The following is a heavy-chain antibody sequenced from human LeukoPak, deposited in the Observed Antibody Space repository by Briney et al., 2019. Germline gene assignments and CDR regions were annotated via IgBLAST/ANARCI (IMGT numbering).Heavy chain of an antibody. D-gene: IGHD1-26*01. Sequence: SGPTLVNPTQTLTLTCTFSGFSLSTSGMRVNWIRQPPGKALEWLARIDWDDDKFYSTSLKTRLTISKDTSKNQVVLTVTNMDPVDTATYYCARISPENYSESYPYDYWGQGTLVTVSS. CDR3: ARISPENYSESYPYDY. CDR1: GFSLSTSGMR. J-gene: IGHJ4*02. CDR2: IDWDDDK. V-gene: IGHV2-70*04.